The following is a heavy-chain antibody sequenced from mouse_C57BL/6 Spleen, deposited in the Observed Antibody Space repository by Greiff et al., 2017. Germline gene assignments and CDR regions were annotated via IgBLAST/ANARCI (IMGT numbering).Heavy chain of an antibody. CDR3: ARKGAYYSNLYAMDY. CDR1: GFTFSSYG. CDR2: ISSGGSYA. J-gene: IGHJ4*01. V-gene: IGHV5-6*01. Sequence: EVQVVESGGDLVKPGGSLKLSCAASGFTFSSYGMSWVRQSPDKRLEWVATISSGGSYAYYPDSVKGRFTISRDNAKNTLYLQMSSLKSEDTAMYYCARKGAYYSNLYAMDYWGQGTSVTVSS. D-gene: IGHD2-5*01.